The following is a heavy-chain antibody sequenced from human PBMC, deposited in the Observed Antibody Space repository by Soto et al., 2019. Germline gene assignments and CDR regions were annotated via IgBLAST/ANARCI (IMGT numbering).Heavy chain of an antibody. CDR1: GGSVSSADWN. CDR3: TRGPSGDKVDF. Sequence: SETLSLTCTVSGGSVSSADWNWSWIRQTPGKDLEWIGHIYEGGRTYSNPSLMSRATISLDTSKNLFSLNLKSVTAADTAVYYCTRGPSGDKVDFWGQGLLVTVSS. J-gene: IGHJ4*02. CDR2: IYEGGRT. D-gene: IGHD7-27*01. V-gene: IGHV4-30-4*08.